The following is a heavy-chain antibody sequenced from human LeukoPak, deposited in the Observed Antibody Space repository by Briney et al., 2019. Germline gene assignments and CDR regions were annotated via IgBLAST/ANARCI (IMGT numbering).Heavy chain of an antibody. J-gene: IGHJ4*02. CDR1: GYSFTSYW. Sequence: GESLKISCKGSGYSFTSYWITWVRQMPGKGLEWMGMIYPGDFDTRYSPSFQGQVTISADKSINTAYLQWSSLKASDTAMYYCAVAYCGGDCYGRDRFDYWGQGTLVTVSS. CDR3: AVAYCGGDCYGRDRFDY. CDR2: IYPGDFDT. V-gene: IGHV5-51*01. D-gene: IGHD2-21*02.